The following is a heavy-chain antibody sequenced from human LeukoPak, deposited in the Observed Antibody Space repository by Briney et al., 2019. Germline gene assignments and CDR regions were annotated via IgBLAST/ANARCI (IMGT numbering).Heavy chain of an antibody. CDR3: ARIIGPRGSYYAGGIFDY. D-gene: IGHD1-26*01. CDR1: GFTFSSYS. Sequence: TGGSLRLSCAASGFTFSSYSMNWVRQAPGKGLEWVSYISSSSSTIYYADSVKGRFTISRDNAKNSLYLQMNSLRAEDTAVYYCARIIGPRGSYYAGGIFDYWGQGTLVTVSS. V-gene: IGHV3-48*01. CDR2: ISSSSSTI. J-gene: IGHJ4*02.